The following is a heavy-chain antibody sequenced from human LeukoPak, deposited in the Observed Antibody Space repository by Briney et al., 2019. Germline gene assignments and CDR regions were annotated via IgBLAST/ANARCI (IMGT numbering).Heavy chain of an antibody. J-gene: IGHJ6*02. CDR3: GVTRGGNTYGMDV. CDR1: GYSFTSYW. V-gene: IGHV5-51*01. CDR2: IYPGDSDT. D-gene: IGHD4-23*01. Sequence: GESLKISCKGSGYSFTSYWIGWVRQMPGKGLEWMGIIYPGDSDTRYSPSFQGQVTISADKSISTAYLQWSSLKASDTAMCYCGVTRGGNTYGMDVWGQGTTVTVSS.